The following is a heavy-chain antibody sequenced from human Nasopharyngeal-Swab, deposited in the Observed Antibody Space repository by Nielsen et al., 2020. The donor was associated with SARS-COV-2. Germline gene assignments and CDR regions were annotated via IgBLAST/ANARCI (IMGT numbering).Heavy chain of an antibody. D-gene: IGHD2/OR15-2a*01. Sequence: SETLSLTCTVSGGSISSYYWSWIRQPPGKGLEWIGYMYYSGSTNYNPSLKSRVTISVDTSKNQFSLKLSSVTAADTAVYCCARVENDYGDYWGQGTLVTVSS. J-gene: IGHJ4*02. CDR2: MYYSGST. CDR1: GGSISSYY. V-gene: IGHV4-59*01. CDR3: ARVENDYGDY.